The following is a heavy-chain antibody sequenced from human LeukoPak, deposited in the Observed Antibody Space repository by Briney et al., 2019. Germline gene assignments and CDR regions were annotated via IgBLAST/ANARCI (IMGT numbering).Heavy chain of an antibody. D-gene: IGHD5-24*01. Sequence: GGSLRLSCAASGFMFSSNWMSWVRLAPGKGLEWVANIKEDGTETYYVDSVKGRFTISRDNVKNSLYLQMNSLRVEDTAVYYCAKEGRSLQTYWGQGTLVTVSS. CDR3: AKEGRSLQTY. V-gene: IGHV3-7*03. CDR2: IKEDGTET. CDR1: GFMFSSNW. J-gene: IGHJ4*02.